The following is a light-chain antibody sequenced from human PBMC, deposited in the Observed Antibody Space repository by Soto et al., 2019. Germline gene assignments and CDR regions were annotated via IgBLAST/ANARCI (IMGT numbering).Light chain of an antibody. V-gene: IGKV1-6*01. Sequence: AIQMTQFPSSLSASVRDRVTVTCRASQDIRNDLGWYQQKPGKAPKLLIYAASSLQSGVPSRFSGSGSGTQFTLTISSLQPEDVATYYCQQSYSTPLTFGGGTKVDIK. J-gene: IGKJ4*01. CDR2: AAS. CDR3: QQSYSTPLT. CDR1: QDIRND.